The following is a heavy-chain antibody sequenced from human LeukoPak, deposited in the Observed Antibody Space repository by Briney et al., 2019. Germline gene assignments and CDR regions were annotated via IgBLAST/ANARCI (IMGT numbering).Heavy chain of an antibody. V-gene: IGHV4-34*01. CDR2: INHSGST. CDR1: GGSFSGYY. Sequence: SETLSLTCAVYGGSFSGYYWSWIRQPPGKGLEWIGEINHSGSTNYNPSLKSRVTISVDTSKNQFSLKLSSVTAADTAVYYCARGKYVWTFDYWGQGTLVTVSS. J-gene: IGHJ4*02. D-gene: IGHD3-16*01. CDR3: ARGKYVWTFDY.